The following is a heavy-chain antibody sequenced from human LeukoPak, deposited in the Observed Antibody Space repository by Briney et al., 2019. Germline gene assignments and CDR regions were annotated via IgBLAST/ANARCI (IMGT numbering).Heavy chain of an antibody. J-gene: IGHJ4*02. CDR1: GFIFSNYA. CDR3: ARATLPGGAQCRGGNCYELDF. D-gene: IGHD2-15*01. CDR2: ISFDASRS. V-gene: IGHV3-30*04. Sequence: GGSLRLSCAASGFIFSNYAMHWVRQAPGKGLEWVAVISFDASRSVSADSVQGRFTISRDNSKNTLYLQMNSLRVEDTAVYFCARATLPGGAQCRGGNCYELDFWGRGTLVTVSS.